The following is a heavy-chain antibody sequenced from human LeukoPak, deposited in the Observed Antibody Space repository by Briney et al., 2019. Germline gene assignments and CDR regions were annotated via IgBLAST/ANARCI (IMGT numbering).Heavy chain of an antibody. CDR3: ARVIVVLPAASRAPYYYGMDV. CDR2: IYYSGST. J-gene: IGHJ6*02. D-gene: IGHD2-2*01. Sequence: PSETLSLTCTVSGGSISSYYWSWIRQPPGKGLEWIGYIYYSGSTNYNPSLKSRVTISVDTSKNQFSLKLSSVTAADTAVYYCARVIVVLPAASRAPYYYGMDVWGQGTTVTVSS. CDR1: GGSISSYY. V-gene: IGHV4-59*12.